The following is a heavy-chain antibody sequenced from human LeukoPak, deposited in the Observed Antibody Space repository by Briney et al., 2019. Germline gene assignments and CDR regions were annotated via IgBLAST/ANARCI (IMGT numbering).Heavy chain of an antibody. Sequence: GGSLRLSCAASGFTFSRDWMHWVRQAPGKGLEWVSAISGSGGSTYYADSVKGRFTISRDNSKNTLYLQMNSLRAEDTAVYYCAKDEASRTYYFDYWGQGTLVTVSS. CDR1: GFTFSRDW. D-gene: IGHD1-7*01. CDR3: AKDEASRTYYFDY. V-gene: IGHV3-23*01. CDR2: ISGSGGST. J-gene: IGHJ4*02.